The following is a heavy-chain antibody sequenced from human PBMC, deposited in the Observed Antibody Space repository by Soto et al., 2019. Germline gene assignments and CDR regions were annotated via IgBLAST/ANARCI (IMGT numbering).Heavy chain of an antibody. Sequence: SETLSLTCTVSGYSISQYYWNWIRQVPGRGLEWIGYISYLGTTNYNPSLKSRVTVSRDTSKNQFSLKLTSVAAADTAVYYCAKEHWGSFDFWGQGALVTVSS. CDR3: AKEHWGSFDF. CDR2: ISYLGTT. J-gene: IGHJ4*02. V-gene: IGHV4-59*01. CDR1: GYSISQYY. D-gene: IGHD3-16*01.